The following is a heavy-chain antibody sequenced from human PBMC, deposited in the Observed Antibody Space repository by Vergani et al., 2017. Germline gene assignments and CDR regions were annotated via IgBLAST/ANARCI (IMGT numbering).Heavy chain of an antibody. CDR1: GGTFSSYA. D-gene: IGHD2-2*01. CDR2: IIPIFGTA. CDR3: AGGQIVVVPAAMLSTNYYYXMDV. V-gene: IGHV1-69*01. J-gene: IGHJ6*03. Sequence: QVQLVQSGAEVKKPGSSVKVSCKASGGTFSSYAISWVRQAPGQGLEWMGGIIPIFGTANYAQKFQGRVTITADESTSTAYMELSSLRSEDTAVYYCAGGQIVVVPAAMLSTNYYYXMDVWGKGTTVTVSS.